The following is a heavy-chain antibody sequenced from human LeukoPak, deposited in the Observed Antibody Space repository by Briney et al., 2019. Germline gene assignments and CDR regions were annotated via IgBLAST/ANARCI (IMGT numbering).Heavy chain of an antibody. CDR2: IGAYNGNT. D-gene: IGHD6-6*01. Sequence: ALVKACCKAAVYTFTSSGISWVREAPGQGVQWMGWIGAYNGNTKYAQKLQGRVTMTTDTSPSTAYMELRSLRSDDTAVYYCARDRFEYSSSAGSVSGYWGQGTLVTVSS. CDR1: VYTFTSSG. CDR3: ARDRFEYSSSAGSVSGY. J-gene: IGHJ4*02. V-gene: IGHV1-18*01.